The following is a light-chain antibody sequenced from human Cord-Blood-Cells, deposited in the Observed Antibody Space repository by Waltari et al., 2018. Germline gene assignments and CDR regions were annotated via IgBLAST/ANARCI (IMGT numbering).Light chain of an antibody. CDR2: WAS. J-gene: IGKJ3*01. CDR3: QQYYSTPFT. V-gene: IGKV4-1*01. Sequence: DIVMTQSPDSLAVSLGERATINCKSSQSVLYSSNNKNYLAWYQQKPGQPPKLLMYWASTREAGVPDRFSGSGSGTDFTRTISSLQAEDVAVYYCQQYYSTPFTFGPGTKVDIK. CDR1: QSVLYSSNNKNY.